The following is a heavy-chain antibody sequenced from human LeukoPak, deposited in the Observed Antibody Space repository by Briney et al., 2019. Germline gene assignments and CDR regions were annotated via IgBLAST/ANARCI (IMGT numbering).Heavy chain of an antibody. Sequence: PGGSLRLSCAASGFTFSSYWMSWVRQAPGKGLEWVSSIKQDGSEKYYVNSVKGRFTISRDNAKNSLYLQMSSLRAEDTAVYYCARDQVQLWGYYYYMDVWGKGTTVTVSS. CDR2: IKQDGSEK. CDR1: GFTFSSYW. J-gene: IGHJ6*03. V-gene: IGHV3-7*01. CDR3: ARDQVQLWGYYYYMDV. D-gene: IGHD5-18*01.